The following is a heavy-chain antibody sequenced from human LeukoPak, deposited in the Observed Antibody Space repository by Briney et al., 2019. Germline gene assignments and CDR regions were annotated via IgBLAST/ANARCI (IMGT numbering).Heavy chain of an antibody. CDR2: TYYRSKWYN. CDR3: GRARASWGSGMDV. Sequence: SQTLSLTCDISGDSVSNNTATWNWVRQSASRDLEWLGRTYYRSKWYNDYSLSVKSRITIGQDTSKNHFTLQLNSVTPEDTAIYYCGRARASWGSGMDVWGQGTAVTVSS. D-gene: IGHD3-16*01. J-gene: IGHJ6*02. CDR1: GDSVSNNTAT. V-gene: IGHV6-1*01.